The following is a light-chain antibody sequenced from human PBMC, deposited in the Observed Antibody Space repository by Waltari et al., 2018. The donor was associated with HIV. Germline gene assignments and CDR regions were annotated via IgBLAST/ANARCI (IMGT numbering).Light chain of an antibody. CDR1: QTVSNK. Sequence: DIQMTQSPSSLSASVGDSVTITCRASQTVSNKVNWFQQKPGKAPKVLIYDASSLQSGAPPRFSGSGSGTDFSLTINSLQPDDFASYFCQQSYSYPLTFGPGTKVEIK. V-gene: IGKV1-39*01. J-gene: IGKJ3*01. CDR3: QQSYSYPLT. CDR2: DAS.